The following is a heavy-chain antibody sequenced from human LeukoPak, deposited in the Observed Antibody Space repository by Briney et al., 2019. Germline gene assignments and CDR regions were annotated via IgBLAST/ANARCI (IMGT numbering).Heavy chain of an antibody. J-gene: IGHJ4*02. CDR2: INPSGGST. CDR3: ARDALYYYDSSGYNPPGY. CDR1: GYTFTSYY. Sequence: ASVKVSCKASGYTFTSYYMHWVRQAPGQGLEWMGIINPSGGSTSYAQKFQGRVTMTRDTSTSTVYMEPSSLRSEDTAVYYCARDALYYYDSSGYNPPGYWGQGTPVTVSS. D-gene: IGHD3-22*01. V-gene: IGHV1-46*01.